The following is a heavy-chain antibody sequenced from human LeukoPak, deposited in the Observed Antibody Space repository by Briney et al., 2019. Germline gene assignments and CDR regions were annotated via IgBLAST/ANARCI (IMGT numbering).Heavy chain of an antibody. CDR2: ISYDGSNK. V-gene: IGHV3-30*04. Sequence: PGRSLRLSCAASGFTFSSYAMHWVRQAPGKGLEWVAVISYDGSNKYYADSVKGRFTISRDNSKNTLYLQMNSLRAEDTAVYYCAKGVPVHSYYDSSGRSGFDYWGQGTLVTVSS. D-gene: IGHD3-22*01. CDR1: GFTFSSYA. CDR3: AKGVPVHSYYDSSGRSGFDY. J-gene: IGHJ4*02.